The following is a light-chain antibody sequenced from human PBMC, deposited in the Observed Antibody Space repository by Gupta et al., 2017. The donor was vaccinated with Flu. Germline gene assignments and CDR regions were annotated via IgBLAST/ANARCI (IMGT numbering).Light chain of an antibody. Sequence: EIVLTQSPGTLSLTPGERATLSCRASQSVSSSYLAWYQQKPGQAPRLLIYGASSSTTGIPDRISGGGSATDFTLTISRLEPDDFAEYYCQQYGSSPLTFGPGTKVEIK. CDR2: GAS. J-gene: IGKJ3*01. CDR1: QSVSSSY. V-gene: IGKV3-20*01. CDR3: QQYGSSPLT.